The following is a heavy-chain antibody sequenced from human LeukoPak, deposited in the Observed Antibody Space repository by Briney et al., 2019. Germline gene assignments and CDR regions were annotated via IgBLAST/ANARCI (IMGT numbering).Heavy chain of an antibody. Sequence: ASVKVSCKASGYTFTDYYMHWVRQAPGQGLEWMGWINPNSGGTNYAQKFQGRVTMTRDTSISTAYMELSRLRSDDTAVYYCARDSGDSITMVRGVIGGYWGQGTLVTVSS. CDR1: GYTFTDYY. J-gene: IGHJ4*02. V-gene: IGHV1-2*02. CDR2: INPNSGGT. CDR3: ARDSGDSITMVRGVIGGY. D-gene: IGHD3-10*01.